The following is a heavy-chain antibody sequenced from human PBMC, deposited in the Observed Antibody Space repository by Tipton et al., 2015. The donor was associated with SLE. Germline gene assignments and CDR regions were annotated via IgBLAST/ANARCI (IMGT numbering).Heavy chain of an antibody. CDR1: GGSISGYY. D-gene: IGHD6-6*01. CDR2: IYHSGGT. V-gene: IGHV4-59*01. Sequence: TLSLTCTVSGGSISGYYWSWIRQPPGKGLEWIGYIYHSGGTNHSPSLRSRLTTSVDTSKNQFSLKLSSVTAADTAVYYCARHRREHYTSSSSAFDIWGQGTMVTVSS. CDR3: ARHRREHYTSSSSAFDI. J-gene: IGHJ3*02.